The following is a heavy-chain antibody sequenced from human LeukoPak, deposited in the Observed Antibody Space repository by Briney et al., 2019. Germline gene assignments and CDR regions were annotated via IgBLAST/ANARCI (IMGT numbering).Heavy chain of an antibody. Sequence: ASETLSLTCAVYGGSFSGYYWSWIRQPPGKGLEWIGEINHSGSTNHNPSLKSRVTISVDTSKNQFSLKLSSVTAADTAVYYCASVYYDSSPPYYYYYGMDVWGQGTTVTVSS. D-gene: IGHD3-22*01. V-gene: IGHV4-34*01. J-gene: IGHJ6*02. CDR1: GGSFSGYY. CDR3: ASVYYDSSPPYYYYYGMDV. CDR2: INHSGST.